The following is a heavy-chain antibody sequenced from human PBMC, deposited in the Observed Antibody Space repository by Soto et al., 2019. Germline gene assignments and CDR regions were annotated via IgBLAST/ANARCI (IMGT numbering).Heavy chain of an antibody. CDR1: GFDFTTTW. CDR3: STSGYGGLAY. D-gene: IGHD5-12*01. CDR2: IKSKNDGGTL. Sequence: GGSLRLSCAASGFDFTTTWMNWVRLAPGKGLEWVARIKSKNDGGTLDYASPVKGRFTISRDDSKKTSYLQMNSLKTEDTAIYYCSTSGYGGLAYWGQGALVTVSS. J-gene: IGHJ4*02. V-gene: IGHV3-15*07.